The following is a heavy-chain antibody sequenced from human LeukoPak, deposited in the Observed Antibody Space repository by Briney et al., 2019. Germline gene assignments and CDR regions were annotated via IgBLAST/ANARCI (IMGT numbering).Heavy chain of an antibody. V-gene: IGHV3-21*01. J-gene: IGHJ4*02. CDR2: IGSSSSYI. CDR1: GFTFSSYS. Sequence: GGSLRLSCAASGFTFSSYSMNWVRQAPGKGLEWVSSIGSSSSYIYYADSVKGRFTISRDNAKNSLYLQMNSLRAEDTAVYYCARAGIAAAGYNFDYWGQGTLVTVSS. D-gene: IGHD6-13*01. CDR3: ARAGIAAAGYNFDY.